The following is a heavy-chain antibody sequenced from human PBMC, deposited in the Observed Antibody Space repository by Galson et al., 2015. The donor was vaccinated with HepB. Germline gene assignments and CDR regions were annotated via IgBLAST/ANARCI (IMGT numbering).Heavy chain of an antibody. V-gene: IGHV1-69*13. CDR2: ITPIFGTA. Sequence: SVKVSCKASGGTFSRYTISWVRQAPGQGLEWMGGITPIFGTANYAQKFQGRVTITADESTSTAYMELSSLRSEDTAVYYCARDFSHMVEATRGAFDVWGQGTMVTVSS. CDR3: ARDFSHMVEATRGAFDV. CDR1: GGTFSRYT. D-gene: IGHD2-15*01. J-gene: IGHJ3*01.